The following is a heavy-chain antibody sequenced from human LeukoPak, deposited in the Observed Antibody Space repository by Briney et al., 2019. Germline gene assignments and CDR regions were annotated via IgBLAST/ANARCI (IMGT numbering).Heavy chain of an antibody. CDR1: GFTFSNYW. CDR3: ATDTAGFDY. J-gene: IGHJ4*02. V-gene: IGHV3-7*01. Sequence: PGGSLRLSCAASGFTFSNYWMSWIRQAPGKGLEWVANIKQDGSEKYYVDSVKGRFTISRDNAKNSLYLQMNSLRAEDTAVYYCATDTAGFDYWGQGTLATVSS. CDR2: IKQDGSEK. D-gene: IGHD6-19*01.